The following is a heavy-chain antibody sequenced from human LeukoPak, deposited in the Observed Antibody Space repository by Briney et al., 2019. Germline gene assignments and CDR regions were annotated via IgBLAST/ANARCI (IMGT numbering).Heavy chain of an antibody. CDR2: IYYSGIT. CDR3: ARDGPCYDILV. J-gene: IGHJ4*02. V-gene: IGHV4-31*03. CDR1: GGSISSGGYY. D-gene: IGHD3-9*01. Sequence: PSQTLSLTCTVSGGSISSGGYYWSWIRQHPGKGLEWTGYIYYSGITYYNPSLKSRLTISVDPSKNQFSLKLSSVTAADTAVYYCARDGPCYDILVWGQGTLVTVSS.